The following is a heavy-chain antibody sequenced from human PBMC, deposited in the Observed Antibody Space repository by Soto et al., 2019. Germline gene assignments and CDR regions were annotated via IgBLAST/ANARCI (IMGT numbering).Heavy chain of an antibody. D-gene: IGHD2-8*01. J-gene: IGHJ4*02. V-gene: IGHV3-23*01. CDR1: EFTFSNYA. CDR3: ARIAATNGLDY. CDR2: ISANGAGT. Sequence: GGSLRLSCTPSEFTFSNYAMSWVRQAPGKGLEWVSSISANGAGTYHADSVKGRFSTSRGNSQNTLYLQMNSLRAEDTAVYYCARIAATNGLDYWGQGTLVTVSS.